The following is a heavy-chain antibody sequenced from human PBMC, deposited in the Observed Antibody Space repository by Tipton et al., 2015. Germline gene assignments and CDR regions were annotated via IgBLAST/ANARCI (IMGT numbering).Heavy chain of an antibody. Sequence: GLVKPSQTLSLTCTVSGGSISSSSYYWGWIRQPPGKGLEWIGSISYSGSTYYNPSLKSRVTISVGSSKTHFSLNLSSVTAADTAVYYCARRFSHSSSWTFDYWGQGTLVTVSS. CDR3: ARRFSHSSSWTFDY. CDR2: ISYSGST. V-gene: IGHV4-39*01. D-gene: IGHD6-13*01. CDR1: GGSISSSSYY. J-gene: IGHJ4*02.